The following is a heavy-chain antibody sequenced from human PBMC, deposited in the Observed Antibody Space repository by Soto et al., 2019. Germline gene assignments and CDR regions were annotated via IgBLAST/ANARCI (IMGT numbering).Heavy chain of an antibody. CDR2: ISSSSSTI. CDR1: GFTFSSYS. CDR3: ARDYPYCSSTSCSYYYYYYMDV. Sequence: GGSLRLSCAASGFTFSSYSMNWVRQAPGKGLEWVSYISSSSSTIYYADSVKGRFTISRDNAKNSLYLQMNSLRAEDTAVYYCARDYPYCSSTSCSYYYYYYMDVWGKGTTVTVSS. J-gene: IGHJ6*03. D-gene: IGHD2-2*01. V-gene: IGHV3-48*01.